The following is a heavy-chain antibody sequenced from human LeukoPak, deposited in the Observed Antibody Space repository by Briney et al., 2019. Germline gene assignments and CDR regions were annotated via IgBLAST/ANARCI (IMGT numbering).Heavy chain of an antibody. Sequence: GGSLRLSCAASGFTFSGYGVHWVRQAPGKGLEWVSFIRYDGSDKYYADSVKGRFTISRDNSKNTLYLQMDSLRADDTAVYYCARDPYQLSWFDPWGQGTLVTVSS. CDR2: IRYDGSDK. CDR1: GFTFSGYG. D-gene: IGHD1-1*01. J-gene: IGHJ5*02. V-gene: IGHV3-30*02. CDR3: ARDPYQLSWFDP.